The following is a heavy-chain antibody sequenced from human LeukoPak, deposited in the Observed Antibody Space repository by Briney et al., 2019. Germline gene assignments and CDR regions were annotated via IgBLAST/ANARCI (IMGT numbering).Heavy chain of an antibody. CDR1: GGSISRSSYH. CDR2: INYSGST. V-gene: IGHV4-39*01. J-gene: IGHJ4*02. D-gene: IGHD6-19*01. Sequence: ASETLSLTCTVSGGSISRSSYHWGWIRQPPGKGLDWIGNINYSGSTYYNPSLKSRVTISVDTSKNQFSLKLTSVTAADTALYYCARYRTIAVSSTGWSDYWGQGTLVTVSS. CDR3: ARYRTIAVSSTGWSDY.